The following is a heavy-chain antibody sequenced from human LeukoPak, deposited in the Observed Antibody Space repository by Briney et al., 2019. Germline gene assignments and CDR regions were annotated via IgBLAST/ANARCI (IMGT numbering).Heavy chain of an antibody. CDR2: IYYSGST. D-gene: IGHD3-3*01. CDR1: GGSISSYY. Sequence: SETLSLTCTVSGGSISSYYWSWIRQPPGKGLEWIGYIYYSGSTNYNPSLKSRVTISVDTSKNQFSLKLSSVTAAGTAVYYCARGKFWSGYKGFDYWGQGTLVTVSS. J-gene: IGHJ4*02. CDR3: ARGKFWSGYKGFDY. V-gene: IGHV4-59*01.